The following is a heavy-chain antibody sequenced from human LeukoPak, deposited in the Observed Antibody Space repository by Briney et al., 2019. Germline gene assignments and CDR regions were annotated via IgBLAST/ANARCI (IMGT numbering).Heavy chain of an antibody. CDR3: ASSIAVAGPFDY. CDR2: IYYSGST. CDR1: VGSIISSSYY. Sequence: SETLSLTCTVSVGSIISSSYYWGWIRQPPGNGLEWIGSIYYSGSTYYNPSLKSRVTISVDTSKNQFSLKLSSVTAADTAVYYCASSIAVAGPFDYWGQGTLVTVSS. V-gene: IGHV4-39*01. J-gene: IGHJ4*02. D-gene: IGHD6-19*01.